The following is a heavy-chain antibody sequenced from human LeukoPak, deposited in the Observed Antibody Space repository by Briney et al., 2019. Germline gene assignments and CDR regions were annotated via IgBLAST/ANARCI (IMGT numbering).Heavy chain of an antibody. V-gene: IGHV4-34*12. J-gene: IGHJ3*02. D-gene: IGHD2-2*02. Sequence: SETLSLTCGVSGGAFSGYFWTWICHPPGKGLEWIGEIIDSGITNYNPSLESRVAMSVDTSKNQVSLRLSSVTAADTAVYYCATLYLVNAFDIWGPGTLVTVSS. CDR2: IIDSGIT. CDR3: ATLYLVNAFDI. CDR1: GGAFSGYF.